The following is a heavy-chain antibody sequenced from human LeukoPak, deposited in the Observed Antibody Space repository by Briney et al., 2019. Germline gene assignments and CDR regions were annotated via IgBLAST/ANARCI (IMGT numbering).Heavy chain of an antibody. D-gene: IGHD4-4*01. CDR2: IYTSGST. CDR1: GGSISSYY. V-gene: IGHV4-4*07. J-gene: IGHJ4*02. CDR3: ARHPFQYPFDY. Sequence: PSETLSLTCTVSGGSISSYYWSWIRQPAGKGLEWIGRIYTSGSTNYNPSLKSRVTISIDTSNNQFSLKLSSVTAADTAVYYCARHPFQYPFDYWGQGTLVSVSS.